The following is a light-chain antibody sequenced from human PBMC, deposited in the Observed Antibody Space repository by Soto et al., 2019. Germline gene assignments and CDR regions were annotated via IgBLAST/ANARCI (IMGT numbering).Light chain of an antibody. J-gene: IGKJ5*01. CDR1: QTINNY. CDR2: DAS. Sequence: EIVLTQSPATLSLSPGERATLSCRASQTINNYLAWYQHKSAQAPRLLIYDASTRDTGIPARFRGSGSGTDFTLTISSLEPEDFATYFCQQRGNWPHFGQGRRLEIK. CDR3: QQRGNWPH. V-gene: IGKV3-11*01.